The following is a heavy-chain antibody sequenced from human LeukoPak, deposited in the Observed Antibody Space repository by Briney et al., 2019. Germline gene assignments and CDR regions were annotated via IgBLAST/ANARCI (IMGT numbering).Heavy chain of an antibody. CDR3: QTLAEAAQFS. J-gene: IGHJ4*02. V-gene: IGHV1-2*02. CDR1: GYTFTGYN. Sequence: ASVKVSCKASGYTFTGYNMHWVRQAPGQGLEWLGRINPNTGGTQYAQNFQGRVTMTRDTSISTAYMELSSLRSDDTAVYYCQTLAEAAQFSWGQRTLVTVSS. CDR2: INPNTGGT. D-gene: IGHD6-13*01.